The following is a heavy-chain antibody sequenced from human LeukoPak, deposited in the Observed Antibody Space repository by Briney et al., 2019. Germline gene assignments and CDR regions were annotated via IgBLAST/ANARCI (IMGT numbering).Heavy chain of an antibody. CDR3: ARGRAYYDSSGYCNLFDY. Sequence: SETLSLTCAVCGGSFSGYYWSWIRQPPGKGLEWIGEINHSGSTNYNPSLKSRVTISVDTSKNQFSLKLSSVTAADTAVYYCARGRAYYDSSGYCNLFDYWGQGTLVTVSS. V-gene: IGHV4-34*01. J-gene: IGHJ4*02. CDR2: INHSGST. CDR1: GGSFSGYY. D-gene: IGHD3-22*01.